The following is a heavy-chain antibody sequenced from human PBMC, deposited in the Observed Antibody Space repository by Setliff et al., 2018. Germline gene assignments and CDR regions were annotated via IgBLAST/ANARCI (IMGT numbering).Heavy chain of an antibody. J-gene: IGHJ4*02. CDR2: IYYSGST. V-gene: IGHV4-59*01. D-gene: IGHD3-10*01. CDR3: AKGRGEMDS. CDR1: GDSMSFSY. Sequence: SETLSLTCSASGDSMSFSYWSWIRQPPGRGLEWIGYIYYSGSTDSHPSLKSRVSISIDTSKNQFSLNVRSVTAADTAIYYCAKGRGEMDSWGQGILVTVSS.